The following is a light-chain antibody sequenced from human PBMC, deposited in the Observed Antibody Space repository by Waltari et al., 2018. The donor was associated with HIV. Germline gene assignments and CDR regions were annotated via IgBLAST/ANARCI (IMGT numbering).Light chain of an antibody. CDR2: STS. J-gene: IGKJ4*01. CDR1: KDIGSD. Sequence: DIQMTQSPASLSASVGDGVTVTCRASKDIGSDLAWFQQRRGGVTRRLIYSTSSLPNGVPSRFSGAVSDTEFTLTISGLQPEDSATYFCLQLHEYPLTFGGGTTVEI. CDR3: LQLHEYPLT. V-gene: IGKV1-17*01.